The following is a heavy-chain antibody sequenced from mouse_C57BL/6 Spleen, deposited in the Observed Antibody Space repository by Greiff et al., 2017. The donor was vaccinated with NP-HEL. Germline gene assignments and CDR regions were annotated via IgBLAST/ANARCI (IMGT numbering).Heavy chain of an antibody. Sequence: QVQLQQSGPELVKPGASVKISCKASGYAFSSSWMNWVKQRPGKGLEWIGRIYPGDGDTNYNGKFKGKATLTADKSSSTAYMQLSSLTSEDSAVYYCARGIWDYWGQGTSVTVSS. J-gene: IGHJ4*01. CDR1: GYAFSSSW. CDR3: ARGIWDY. CDR2: IYPGDGDT. V-gene: IGHV1-82*01.